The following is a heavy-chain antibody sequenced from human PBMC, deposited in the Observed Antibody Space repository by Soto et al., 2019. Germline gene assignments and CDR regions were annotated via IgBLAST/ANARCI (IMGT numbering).Heavy chain of an antibody. CDR2: IYYSGST. Sequence: SETLSLTCTVSGGSISSSSYYWGWIRQPPGKGLEWIGSIYYSGSTYYNPSLKSRVTISVDTSKNQFSLKLSSVTAADTAVYYCARHQSGVRGAGPGFFSRRRTENDELDYWGQGTLVTVSS. J-gene: IGHJ4*02. CDR3: ARHQSGVRGAGPGFFSRRRTENDELDY. V-gene: IGHV4-39*01. D-gene: IGHD3-10*01. CDR1: GGSISSSSYY.